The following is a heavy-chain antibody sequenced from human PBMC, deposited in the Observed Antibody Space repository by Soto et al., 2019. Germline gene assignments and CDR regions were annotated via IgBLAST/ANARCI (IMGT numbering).Heavy chain of an antibody. CDR2: LYWDDDN. J-gene: IGHJ4*02. CDR3: AHGSGWLSDY. CDR1: GFSLSTSGVG. D-gene: IGHD6-19*01. Sequence: QITLKESGPTLVKPTQTLTLTCTFSGFSLSTSGVGVGWIRQPPGKALEWLALLYWDDDNRYSPSLRSRLTLTKDPSKNQVVLTMTNMDPVDTATYYCAHGSGWLSDYWGQGTLVTVSS. V-gene: IGHV2-5*02.